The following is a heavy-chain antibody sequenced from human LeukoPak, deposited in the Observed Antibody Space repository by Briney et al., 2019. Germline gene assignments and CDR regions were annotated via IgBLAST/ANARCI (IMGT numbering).Heavy chain of an antibody. CDR3: AKDLITMIRGSPMDV. CDR2: LAYDG. V-gene: IGHV3-30*18. D-gene: IGHD3-10*01. Sequence: GGSLRLSCAASGFTFSNYGMHWVRQAPGKGLEWVALLAYDGFYADSVKGRFTISRDDSRNTLYLQLSSLRAEDTAVYYCAKDLITMIRGSPMDVWGQGTTVTVSS. J-gene: IGHJ6*02. CDR1: GFTFSNYG.